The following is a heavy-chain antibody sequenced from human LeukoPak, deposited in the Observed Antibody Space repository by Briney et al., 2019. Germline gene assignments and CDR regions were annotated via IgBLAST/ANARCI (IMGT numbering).Heavy chain of an antibody. V-gene: IGHV3-23*01. CDR3: ARDSGLWRLVGLNMDY. CDR2: ISGSGGST. Sequence: PGGSLRLSCAASGFTFSSYAMSWVRQAPGKGLEWVSAISGSGGSTYYADSVKGRFTISRDNAKNSLYLQMNSLRAGDTAVYYCARDSGLWRLVGLNMDYWGQGTLVTVSS. D-gene: IGHD6-6*01. CDR1: GFTFSSYA. J-gene: IGHJ4*02.